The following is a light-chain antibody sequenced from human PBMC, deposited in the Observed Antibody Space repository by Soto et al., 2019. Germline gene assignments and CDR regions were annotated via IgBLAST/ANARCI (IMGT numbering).Light chain of an antibody. V-gene: IGKV3-15*01. Sequence: EIVMTQSPAPLSVSPGERATLSCRASQSVSSSYLAWYQQKPGQAPRLLIYGASTRATGIPTRFSGSGSGTEFTLTISSLQSEDFAVYYCQQYNNWPPLTFGGGTKVDIK. CDR1: QSVSSSY. CDR2: GAS. J-gene: IGKJ4*01. CDR3: QQYNNWPPLT.